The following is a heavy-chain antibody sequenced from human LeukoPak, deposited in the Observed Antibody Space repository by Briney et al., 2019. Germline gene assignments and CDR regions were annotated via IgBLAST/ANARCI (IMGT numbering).Heavy chain of an antibody. CDR3: ASHYSGYNWGVDY. J-gene: IGHJ4*02. CDR2: IYYSGST. CDR1: GGSVSSGSYY. V-gene: IGHV4-61*01. Sequence: SETLSLTCTVSGGSVSSGSYYWSWIRQPPGKGLEWIGYIYYSGSTNYNPSLKSRVTISVDTSKNQFSLRLTSVTAADPAVYYCASHYSGYNWGVDYWGQGTLVTVSS. D-gene: IGHD5-12*01.